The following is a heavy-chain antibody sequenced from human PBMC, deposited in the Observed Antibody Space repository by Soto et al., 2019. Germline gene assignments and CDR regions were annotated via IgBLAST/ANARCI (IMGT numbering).Heavy chain of an antibody. J-gene: IGHJ6*02. CDR1: GGTFSSYA. V-gene: IGHV1-69*06. D-gene: IGHD3-3*01. CDR2: IIPIFGTA. Sequence: ASVKVSCKASGGTFSSYAISWVRQAPGQGLEWMGGIIPIFGTANYAQKFQGRVTITADKSTSTAYMELSSLRSEDTAVYYCASSKGANYDFWSGAYYYYGMDVWGQGTTVTVSS. CDR3: ASSKGANYDFWSGAYYYYGMDV.